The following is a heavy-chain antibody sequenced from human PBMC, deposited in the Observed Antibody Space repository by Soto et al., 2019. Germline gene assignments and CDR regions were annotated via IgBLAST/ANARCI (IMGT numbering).Heavy chain of an antibody. CDR2: ISYDGSNK. V-gene: IGHV3-30*18. Sequence: GGSLRLSCAASGFTFSSYGMRWVRQAPGKGLEWVAVISYDGSNKYYADSVKGRFTISRDNSKNTLYLQMNSLRAEDTAEYYCAKDRHGDPYYYYGMDVWGQGTTVTVSS. CDR1: GFTFSSYG. CDR3: AKDRHGDPYYYYGMDV. J-gene: IGHJ6*02. D-gene: IGHD4-17*01.